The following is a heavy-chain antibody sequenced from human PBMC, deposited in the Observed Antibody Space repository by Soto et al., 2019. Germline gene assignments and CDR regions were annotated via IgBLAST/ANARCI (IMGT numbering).Heavy chain of an antibody. CDR3: ARDRTDGSSWLDHYYCCIDV. D-gene: IGHD6-13*01. CDR2: IYYSGST. Sequence: SETLSLTCTVSGGSISSGGYYWSWIRQHPGKGLEWIGYIYYSGSTYYNPSLKSRVTISVDTSKNQFSLKLSSVTAADTAVYYCARDRTDGSSWLDHYYCCIDVRGQGTTVTGSS. V-gene: IGHV4-31*03. CDR1: GGSISSGGYY. J-gene: IGHJ6*02.